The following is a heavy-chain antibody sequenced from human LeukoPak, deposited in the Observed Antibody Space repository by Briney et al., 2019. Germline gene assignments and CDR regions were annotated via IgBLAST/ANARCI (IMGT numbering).Heavy chain of an antibody. CDR3: ARVGTTSNFYYYYGMDV. D-gene: IGHD2/OR15-2a*01. CDR2: ISSSSSYI. V-gene: IGHV3-21*01. CDR1: GFTFSSYS. J-gene: IGHJ6*02. Sequence: PGGSLRLSCAASGFTFSSYSMNWVRQAPGKGLEWVSSISSSSSYIYYADSVKGRFTISRDNAKNSLYLQMNSLRAEDTAVYYCARVGTTSNFYYYYGMDVWGQGTTVTVSS.